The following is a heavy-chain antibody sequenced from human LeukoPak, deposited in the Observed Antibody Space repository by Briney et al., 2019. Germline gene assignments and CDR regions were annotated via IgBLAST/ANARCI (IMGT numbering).Heavy chain of an antibody. V-gene: IGHV3-23*01. CDR3: AKDGYSSTWDFDY. CDR1: GFTFSSYA. CDR2: IGGSGGIT. D-gene: IGHD6-13*01. Sequence: GGSLRLSCAASGFTFSSYAMNWVRQAPGKGLEWVSAIGGSGGITYYADSVKGRFTISRDNSKNTLYLQMNSLRADDAAVYYCAKDGYSSTWDFDYWGQGTLVTVSS. J-gene: IGHJ4*02.